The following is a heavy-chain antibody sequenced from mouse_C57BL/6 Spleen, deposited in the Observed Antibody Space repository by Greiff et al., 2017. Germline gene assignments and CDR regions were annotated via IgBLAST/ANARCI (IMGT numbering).Heavy chain of an antibody. D-gene: IGHD1-1*01. CDR3: ARDSSPWYFDV. V-gene: IGHV3-6*01. CDR1: GYSITSGYY. CDR2: ISYDGSN. Sequence: EVKLVESGPGLVKPSQSLSLTCSVTGYSITSGYYWNWIRQFPGNKLEWMGYISYDGSNNYNPSLKNRISITRDTSKNQFFLKLNSVTTEDTATYYCARDSSPWYFDVWGTGTTVTVSS. J-gene: IGHJ1*03.